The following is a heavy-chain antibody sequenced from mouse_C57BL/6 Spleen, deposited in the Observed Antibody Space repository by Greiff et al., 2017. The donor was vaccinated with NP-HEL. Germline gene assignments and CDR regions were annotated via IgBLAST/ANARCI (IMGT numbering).Heavy chain of an antibody. CDR1: GFTFSSYA. CDR2: ISSGGDYI. CDR3: TRAYDYDGFAY. D-gene: IGHD2-4*01. V-gene: IGHV5-9-1*02. Sequence: DVMLVESGEGLVKPGGSLKLSCAASGFTFSSYAMSWVRQTPEKRLEWVAYISSGGDYIYYADTVKGRFTISRDNARNTLYLQMSSLKSEDTAMYYCTRAYDYDGFAYWGQGTLVTVSA. J-gene: IGHJ3*01.